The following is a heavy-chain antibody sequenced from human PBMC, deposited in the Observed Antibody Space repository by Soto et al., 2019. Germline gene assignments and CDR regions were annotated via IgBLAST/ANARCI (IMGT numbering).Heavy chain of an antibody. J-gene: IGHJ4*02. V-gene: IGHV3-15*07. CDR2: IKRKTDDGKI. CDR1: GFTFTKAC. D-gene: IGHD1-1*01. Sequence: EVQLVESAGGFEKPGGSLRLSRAASGFTFTKACMNWVRQVPGKGPWWVGRIKRKTDDGKIDYAAPGKGRFTISRDDAENTMYLQMNSLKSEDTGVYSCTTDLEGRTAPDVGRWGQGTLVIVSS. CDR3: TTDLEGRTAPDVGR.